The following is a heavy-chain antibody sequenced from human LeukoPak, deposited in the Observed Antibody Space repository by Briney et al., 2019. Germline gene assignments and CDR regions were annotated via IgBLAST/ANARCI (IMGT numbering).Heavy chain of an antibody. J-gene: IGHJ1*01. CDR3: ARGGRTTMTVRQ. Sequence: ETLSLTCAVYGGSFSEYYWSWIRQPPWMGLEWIGEINHSGRTNYNPSLKRRVTMSVDTSKNQFSLNLNSVTAADTAVYYCARGGRTTMTVRQWGQGTLVTVSS. V-gene: IGHV4-34*01. CDR2: INHSGRT. CDR1: GGSFSEYY. D-gene: IGHD3-22*01.